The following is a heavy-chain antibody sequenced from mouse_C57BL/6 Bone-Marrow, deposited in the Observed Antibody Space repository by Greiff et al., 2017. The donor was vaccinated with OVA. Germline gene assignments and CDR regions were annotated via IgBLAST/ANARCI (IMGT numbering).Heavy chain of an antibody. CDR3: AREGPYAMDY. CDR2: ISGGGGNT. Sequence: EVQGVESGGGLVKPGGSLKLSCAASGFTFSSYTMSWVRQTPEKRLEWVATISGGGGNTYYPDSVKGRFTISRDNAKNTLYLQMSSLRSEDTALYYCAREGPYAMDYWGQGTSVTVSS. D-gene: IGHD3-3*01. CDR1: GFTFSSYT. V-gene: IGHV5-9*01. J-gene: IGHJ4*01.